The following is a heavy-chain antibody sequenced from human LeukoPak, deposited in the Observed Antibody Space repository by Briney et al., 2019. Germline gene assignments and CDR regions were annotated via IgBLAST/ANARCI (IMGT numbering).Heavy chain of an antibody. CDR2: IYYSGST. V-gene: IGHV4-59*01. CDR1: GGSISSYY. CDR3: ARESWIVVVVAATFSAFDI. Sequence: KPSETLSLTCTVSGGSISSYYWSWIRQPPGKGLEWIGYIYYSGSTNYNPSLKSRVTISVDTSKNQFSLKLSSVTAADTAVYYCARESWIVVVVAATFSAFDIWGQGTMVTVSS. D-gene: IGHD2-15*01. J-gene: IGHJ3*02.